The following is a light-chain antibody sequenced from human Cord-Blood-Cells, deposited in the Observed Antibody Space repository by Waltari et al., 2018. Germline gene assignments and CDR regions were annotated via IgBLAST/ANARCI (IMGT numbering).Light chain of an antibody. Sequence: QSALTQPASVSGSPGQSITISRPGTSSDVGGYNYVSWYQQHPGKAPKLMIYDVSNRPSGVSKRFSGSKSGNTASLTISGLQAEDEADYYCSSYTSSSTYVFGTGTKVTVL. CDR3: SSYTSSSTYV. J-gene: IGLJ1*01. CDR2: DVS. CDR1: SSDVGGYNY. V-gene: IGLV2-14*01.